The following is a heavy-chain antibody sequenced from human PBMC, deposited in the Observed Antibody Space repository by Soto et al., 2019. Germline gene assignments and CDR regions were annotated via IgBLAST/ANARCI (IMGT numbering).Heavy chain of an antibody. V-gene: IGHV3-23*01. J-gene: IGHJ4*02. CDR3: AKVYGRIYDSSGYYYDY. CDR1: GFTFSSYA. CDR2: ISGSGGST. Sequence: GGSLRLSCAASGFTFSSYAMSWVRQAPGKGLEWVSAISGSGGSTYYADSVKGRFTISRDNSKNTLYLQMNSLRAEDTAVYYCAKVYGRIYDSSGYYYDYWGQGTLVTVSS. D-gene: IGHD3-22*01.